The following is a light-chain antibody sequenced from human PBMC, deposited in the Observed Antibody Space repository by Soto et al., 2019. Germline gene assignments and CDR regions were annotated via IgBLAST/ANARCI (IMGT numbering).Light chain of an antibody. CDR3: SLYTSENTYV. Sequence: QSVLTQAPSVSGAPGQSVTISCTGTSTGFVSYNRVSRYQQPPGTAPKLIIYEASNRPSGVPDRFSGSKSGNTASLTISGLXAADEADYYCSLYTSENTYVFGTGTKV. CDR1: STGFVSYNR. CDR2: EAS. V-gene: IGLV2-18*01. J-gene: IGLJ1*01.